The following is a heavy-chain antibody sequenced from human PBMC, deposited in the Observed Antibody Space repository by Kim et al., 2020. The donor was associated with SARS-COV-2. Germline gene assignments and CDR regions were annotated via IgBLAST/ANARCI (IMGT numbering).Heavy chain of an antibody. J-gene: IGHJ4*02. Sequence: SETLSLTCTVSGYSISSGYYWGWIRQPPGKGLEWIGSIYHSGSTYYNPSLKSRLTISVDTSKNQFSLKLSCVTAADPAVYYCAVGGYYSPSFDYWGQGTLVTVSS. CDR3: AVGGYYSPSFDY. CDR1: GYSISSGYY. CDR2: IYHSGST. D-gene: IGHD3-3*01. V-gene: IGHV4-38-2*02.